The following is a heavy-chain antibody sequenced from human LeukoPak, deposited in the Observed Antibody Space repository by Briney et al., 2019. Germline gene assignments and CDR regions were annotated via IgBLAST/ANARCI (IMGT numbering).Heavy chain of an antibody. D-gene: IGHD2-8*02. CDR1: GFTFSSYW. CDR3: ARINLVAEPFEY. V-gene: IGHV3-74*01. CDR2: INSDGSST. J-gene: IGHJ4*02. Sequence: AGGSLRLSCAASGFTFSSYWMHWVRQAPGKGLVWVSRINSDGSSTSYADSVKGRFTISRDNAKNTLYLQMNSLRAEDTAVYYCARINLVAEPFEYWGQGTLVTVSS.